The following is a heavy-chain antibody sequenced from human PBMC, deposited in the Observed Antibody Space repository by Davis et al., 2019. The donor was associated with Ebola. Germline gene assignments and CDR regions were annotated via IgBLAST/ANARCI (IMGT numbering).Heavy chain of an antibody. J-gene: IGHJ6*02. CDR2: IDPSDSET. Sequence: GESLKISCKASGYSFPNHWITWVRQTPGKGLEWMGRIDPSDSETNYSPSTQGHVTISADKSITTAYLQWSSLEALDTGMYYCAKSPRGGVYDFGMDVWGQGTTATVSS. CDR1: GYSFPNHW. CDR3: AKSPRGGVYDFGMDV. V-gene: IGHV5-10-1*01.